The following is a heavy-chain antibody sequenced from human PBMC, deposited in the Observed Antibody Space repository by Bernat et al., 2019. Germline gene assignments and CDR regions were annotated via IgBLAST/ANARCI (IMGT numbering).Heavy chain of an antibody. D-gene: IGHD2-8*01. CDR3: ASIVLMVYATDTAFDI. Sequence: QVQLVESGGGVVQPGRSLRLSCAASGFTFSSYAMHWVRQAPGKGLEWVAVISYDGSNKYYADSVKGRFTISRDNSKNTLYLQMNSLRAEDTAVYYCASIVLMVYATDTAFDIWGQGTMVPVSS. J-gene: IGHJ3*02. CDR1: GFTFSSYA. CDR2: ISYDGSNK. V-gene: IGHV3-30-3*01.